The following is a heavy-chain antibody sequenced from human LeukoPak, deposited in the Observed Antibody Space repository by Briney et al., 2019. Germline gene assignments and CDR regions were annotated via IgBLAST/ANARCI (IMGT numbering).Heavy chain of an antibody. CDR1: GGSISSGGYS. CDR3: ARGRYSSSWYLDY. J-gene: IGHJ4*02. V-gene: IGHV4-30-2*01. CDR2: IYHSGST. D-gene: IGHD6-13*01. Sequence: PSETLSLTCAVSGGSISSGGYSWSWIRQRPGKGLEWIGYIYHSGSTYYNPSLKSRVTISVDRSKNQFSLRLSSVTAADTAVYYCARGRYSSSWYLDYWGQGALVTVSS.